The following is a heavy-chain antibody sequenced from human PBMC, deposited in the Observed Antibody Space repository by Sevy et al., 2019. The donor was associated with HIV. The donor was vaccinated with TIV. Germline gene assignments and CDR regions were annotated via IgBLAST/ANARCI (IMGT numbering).Heavy chain of an antibody. D-gene: IGHD2-2*01. CDR1: GFAFSSSW. CDR3: ARLCTGFIYYYYYGMDV. V-gene: IGHV3-7*01. Sequence: GGSPRLSCAASGFAFSSSWMTWVRQAPGKGLEWVANIKQDGSEKYYVDFLKGRFTISRDKARNSLYMQMNSLRAGDTAVYYCARLCTGFIYYYYYGMDVWGQGTTVTVSS. J-gene: IGHJ6*02. CDR2: IKQDGSEK.